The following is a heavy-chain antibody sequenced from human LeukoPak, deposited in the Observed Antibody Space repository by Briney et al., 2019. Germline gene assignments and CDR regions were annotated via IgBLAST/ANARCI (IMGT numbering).Heavy chain of an antibody. J-gene: IGHJ1*01. D-gene: IGHD3-22*01. V-gene: IGHV3-23*01. CDR2: ISGSGGST. CDR3: AKASNGDDSSGYYYVGFVPEYFQH. CDR1: GFTFGSYA. Sequence: PGGSLRLSCAASGFTFGSYAMSWVRQAPGKGLEWVSAISGSGGSTYYADSVKGRFTISRDNSKNTLYLQMNSLRAEDTAVYYCAKASNGDDSSGYYYVGFVPEYFQHWGQGTLVTVSS.